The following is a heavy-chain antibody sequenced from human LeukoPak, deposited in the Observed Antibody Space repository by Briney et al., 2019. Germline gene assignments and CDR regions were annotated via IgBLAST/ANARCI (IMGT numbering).Heavy chain of an antibody. CDR3: ATHRLESHDIRFDY. V-gene: IGHV3-49*04. Sequence: GGSLRLSCTVSGLPFSDYAFSWVRQSPGKGLEWVGFIRISTYGATAEYSAPAKDRFTISRDDSRSLAYLQMNNLKMEDTAVYYCATHRLESHDIRFDYWGQGAPVIVSS. CDR2: IRISTYGATA. J-gene: IGHJ4*02. CDR1: GLPFSDYA. D-gene: IGHD1-1*01.